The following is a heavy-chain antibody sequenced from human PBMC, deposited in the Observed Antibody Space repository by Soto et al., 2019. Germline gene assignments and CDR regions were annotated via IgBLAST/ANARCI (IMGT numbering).Heavy chain of an antibody. D-gene: IGHD3-3*01. CDR2: IWYDGSNK. V-gene: IGHV3-33*01. CDR3: ARDSGYYDFWSGYYPPQGGYYYYGMDV. CDR1: GFTFSSYG. Sequence: QVQLVESGGGVVQPGRSLRLSCAASGFTFSSYGMHWVRQAPGKGLEWVAVIWYDGSNKYYADSVKGRFTISRDNSKNTLYLQMNSLRADDTAVYYCARDSGYYDFWSGYYPPQGGYYYYGMDVWGQGTTVTVSS. J-gene: IGHJ6*02.